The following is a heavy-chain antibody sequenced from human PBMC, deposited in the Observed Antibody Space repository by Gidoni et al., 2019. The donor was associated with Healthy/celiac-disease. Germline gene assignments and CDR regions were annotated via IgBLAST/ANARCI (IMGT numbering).Heavy chain of an antibody. D-gene: IGHD3-10*01. J-gene: IGHJ6*02. Sequence: QFTLRESGPSLLNPTQTLPLTCTFSGFSLRTSGMCLSWLRQPPGKALEWLARIDWDDDKYYRTSLKTRLTISKDTSKNQVVLTMTNMDPVDTATYYCARTRGVSAYGMDVWGQGTTVTVSS. V-gene: IGHV2-70*15. CDR1: GFSLRTSGMC. CDR3: ARTRGVSAYGMDV. CDR2: IDWDDDK.